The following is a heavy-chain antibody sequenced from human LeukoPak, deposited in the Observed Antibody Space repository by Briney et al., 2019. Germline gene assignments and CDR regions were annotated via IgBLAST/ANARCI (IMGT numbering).Heavy chain of an antibody. CDR2: IYSGGNK. CDR1: GFTVSSDH. J-gene: IGHJ4*02. CDR3: ARGRSGTYYSFDY. V-gene: IGHV3-66*02. D-gene: IGHD1-26*01. Sequence: GGSLRLSCAASGFTVSSDHMSWVRQAPGKGLEWVSAIYSGGNKYYADSVKGRFTISRDNSKNTLYLQMNSLRAEDTAVYYCARGRSGTYYSFDYWGQGTLVTVSS.